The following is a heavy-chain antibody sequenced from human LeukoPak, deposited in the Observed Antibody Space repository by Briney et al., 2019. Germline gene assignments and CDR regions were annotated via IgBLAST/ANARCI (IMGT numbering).Heavy chain of an antibody. CDR2: ISYNGDST. Sequence: PGGSLRLSCSGSGFTFSRHNTHWVRQAPGKGLEYVSAISYNGDSTYYVDSVKGRFTISRDNSKNTLDLQMSSLRPEDTAVYYCVSDRETQEQIWGPGTLVTVSS. V-gene: IGHV3-64D*09. J-gene: IGHJ3*02. D-gene: IGHD1-26*01. CDR3: VSDRETQEQI. CDR1: GFTFSRHN.